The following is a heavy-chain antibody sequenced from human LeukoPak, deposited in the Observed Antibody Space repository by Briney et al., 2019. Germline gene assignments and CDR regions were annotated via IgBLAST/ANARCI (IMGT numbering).Heavy chain of an antibody. V-gene: IGHV1-69*13. CDR1: GGTVSRYP. Sequence: GASVKVSCKASGGTVSRYPISWVRQAPGQGLEWMGGIIPIFGTANYAQKFQGRVTITADESTSTAYMELSSLRSEDTAVYYCARASRRGLDPFDIWGQGTMVTVSS. CDR3: ARASRRGLDPFDI. CDR2: IIPIFGTA. D-gene: IGHD1-26*01. J-gene: IGHJ3*02.